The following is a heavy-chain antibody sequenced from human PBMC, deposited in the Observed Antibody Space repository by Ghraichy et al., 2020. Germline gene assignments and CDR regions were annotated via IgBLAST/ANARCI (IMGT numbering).Heavy chain of an antibody. CDR1: GGSISSYY. D-gene: IGHD1-1*01. CDR3: ARTGTTAPNWFDP. Sequence: GSLRLSCTVSGGSISSYYWSWIRQPPGKGLEWIGYIYYSGSTNYNPSLKSRVTISVDTSKNQFSLKLSSVTAADTAVYYCARTGTTAPNWFDPWGQGTLVNVSS. V-gene: IGHV4-59*08. CDR2: IYYSGST. J-gene: IGHJ5*02.